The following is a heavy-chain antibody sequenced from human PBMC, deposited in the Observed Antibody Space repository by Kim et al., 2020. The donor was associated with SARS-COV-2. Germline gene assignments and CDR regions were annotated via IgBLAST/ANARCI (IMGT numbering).Heavy chain of an antibody. CDR1: GFTFSNYA. CDR3: AKCLSSMVYYFGMDV. J-gene: IGHJ6*02. CDR2: VSAGGDST. Sequence: GGSLRLSCAASGFTFSNYAMSWVRQAPGKGLEWVSGVSAGGDSTYDADSVKGRFTISRDNSKNTLYLQMSSLRAEDTAVYYCAKCLSSMVYYFGMDVWGQGTTVTVSS. D-gene: IGHD2-8*01. V-gene: IGHV3-23*01.